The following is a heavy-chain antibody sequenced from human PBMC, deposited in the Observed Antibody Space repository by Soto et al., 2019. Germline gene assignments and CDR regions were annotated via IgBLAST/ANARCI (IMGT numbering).Heavy chain of an antibody. CDR2: IYHSGNT. J-gene: IGHJ5*02. D-gene: IGHD3-22*01. Sequence: QVQLQESGPGLVKPSQTLSLTCSVSGGSISSDDYYWSWIRQPPGKGLGWIGYIYHSGNTYFNPSLKSRVTISVDTSKNQCSLNLTSVTAADTAVYYCARATPDYYDESLYTWFDPWGQGTLVTVSP. CDR1: GGSISSDDYY. V-gene: IGHV4-30-4*01. CDR3: ARATPDYYDESLYTWFDP.